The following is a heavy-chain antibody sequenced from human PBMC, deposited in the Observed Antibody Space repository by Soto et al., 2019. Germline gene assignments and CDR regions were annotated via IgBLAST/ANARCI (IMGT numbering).Heavy chain of an antibody. D-gene: IGHD6-13*01. CDR1: GFTFSNAW. Sequence: PGGSLRLSCAASGFTFSNAWMNWVRQAPGKGLEWVGRIKSKTDGGTTDYAAPVKGRFTISRDNSKNTLYLQMNSLRAEDTAVYYCAKGGDSSSWKNWFDPWGQGTLVTVSS. CDR3: AKGGDSSSWKNWFDP. CDR2: IKSKTDGGTT. J-gene: IGHJ5*02. V-gene: IGHV3-15*07.